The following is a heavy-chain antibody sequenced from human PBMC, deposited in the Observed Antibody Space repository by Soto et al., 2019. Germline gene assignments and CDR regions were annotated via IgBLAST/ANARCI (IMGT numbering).Heavy chain of an antibody. CDR2: ISGSGGST. CDR3: AKIPSDGYNYYYYYGMDV. J-gene: IGHJ6*02. V-gene: IGHV3-23*01. D-gene: IGHD5-12*01. CDR1: GFTFSSYA. Sequence: EVQLLESGGGLVQPGGSLRLSCAASGFTFSSYAMSWVRQAPGKGLEWVSAISGSGGSTYYADSVKGRFTISRDNSKNTLYLQMNSLRAEDTAVYYCAKIPSDGYNYYYYYGMDVWGQGTTVTVSS.